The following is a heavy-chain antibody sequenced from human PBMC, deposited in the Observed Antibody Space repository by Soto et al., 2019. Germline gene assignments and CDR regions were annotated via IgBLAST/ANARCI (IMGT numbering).Heavy chain of an antibody. V-gene: IGHV4-30-4*01. Sequence: PSETLSLTCTVSGGSIRSGDSYWSWIRQPPGKGLEWIGYIYYSGSTYYNPSLKSQVTISLDTSKIQFSLNLSCVTAVDTAVYYCARTHYSDRSGTDYWGQGTLVTVSS. CDR2: IYYSGST. CDR1: GGSIRSGDSY. J-gene: IGHJ4*02. D-gene: IGHD3-22*01. CDR3: ARTHYSDRSGTDY.